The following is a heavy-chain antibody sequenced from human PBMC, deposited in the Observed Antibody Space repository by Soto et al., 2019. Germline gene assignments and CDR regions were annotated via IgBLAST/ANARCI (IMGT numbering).Heavy chain of an antibody. CDR3: ARSLVEMATILL. J-gene: IGHJ4*02. D-gene: IGHD5-12*01. CDR1: GGSISSSSYY. CDR2: IYYSGST. Sequence: QLQLQESGPGLVKPSETLSLTCTVSGGSISSSSYYWGWIRQPPGKGLEWIGSIYYSGSTYYNPSLKSRVTISVDTSKNQFSLKLSSVTAADTAVYYCARSLVEMATILLWGQGTLVTVSS. V-gene: IGHV4-39*01.